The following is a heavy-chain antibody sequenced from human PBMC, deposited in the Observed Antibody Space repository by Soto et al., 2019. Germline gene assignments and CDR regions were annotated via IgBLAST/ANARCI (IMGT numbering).Heavy chain of an antibody. J-gene: IGHJ4*02. CDR2: INSDGSST. D-gene: IGHD2-2*01. CDR3: ASQLQVPGNIDC. Sequence: WGSLRLSCAASGFPFTDYWMHWVRQAPGRGLVWVSRINSDGSSTYYADSVKGRFNISRDNAKNTLYLQMNSLRAEDTAVYYCASQLQVPGNIDCWGKGNMVTVSS. CDR1: GFPFTDYW. V-gene: IGHV3-74*01.